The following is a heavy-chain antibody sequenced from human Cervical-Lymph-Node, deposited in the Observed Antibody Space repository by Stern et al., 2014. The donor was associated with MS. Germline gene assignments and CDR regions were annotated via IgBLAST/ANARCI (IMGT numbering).Heavy chain of an antibody. J-gene: IGHJ5*02. CDR1: GFSLSTYDVG. CDR2: IYWDNDQ. Sequence: ESGPTLVKPTQPLTLTCTFSGFSLSTYDVGVGWIRQPPGEALEWLALIYWDNDQRYSPSLRNRLTITKDTSKNQVVLTMTNMGPLDTATYFCAKTIYSLGNWFDPWGQGTLVTVSS. CDR3: AKTIYSLGNWFDP. V-gene: IGHV2-5*02. D-gene: IGHD2-15*01.